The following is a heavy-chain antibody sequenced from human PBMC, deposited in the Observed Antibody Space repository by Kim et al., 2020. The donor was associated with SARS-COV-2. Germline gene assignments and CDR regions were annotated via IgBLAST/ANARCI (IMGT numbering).Heavy chain of an antibody. V-gene: IGHV5-51*01. CDR3: ARLMEYSSSLVWYYYYGMDV. Sequence: GESLKISCKGSGYSFTSYWIGWVRQMPGKGLEWMGIIYPGDSDTRYSPSFQGQVTISADKSISTAYLQWSSLKASDTAMYYCARLMEYSSSLVWYYYYGMDVWGQGTTVTVSS. CDR1: GYSFTSYW. CDR2: IYPGDSDT. D-gene: IGHD6-6*01. J-gene: IGHJ6*02.